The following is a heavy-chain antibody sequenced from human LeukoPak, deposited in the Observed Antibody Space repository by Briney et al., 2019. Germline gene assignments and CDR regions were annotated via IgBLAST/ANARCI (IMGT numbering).Heavy chain of an antibody. CDR2: INHSGST. J-gene: IGHJ4*02. Sequence: SETLSLTCAVYGGSFSGYYWSWIRQPPGKGLEWIGEINHSGSTNYNPSLKSRVTISVDTSKNQFSLKLSSVTAADTAVYYCARARIMITFGGVIVIGPSDYWGQGTLATVSS. V-gene: IGHV4-34*01. CDR3: ARARIMITFGGVIVIGPSDY. D-gene: IGHD3-16*02. CDR1: GGSFSGYY.